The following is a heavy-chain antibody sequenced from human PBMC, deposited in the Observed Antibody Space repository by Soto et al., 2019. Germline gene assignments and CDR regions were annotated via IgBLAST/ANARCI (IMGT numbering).Heavy chain of an antibody. V-gene: IGHV3-66*01. CDR3: ARGPRAPPPHDYGMDV. Sequence: PGGSLRLSCAASGFTVSTYRMSWVRQAPGKGLEWVSVIYSAGSADFADSVKGRFTISRDNSKNTLYLQMNSLRADDTAVYYCARGPRAPPPHDYGMDVWGQGTTVTVSS. J-gene: IGHJ6*02. CDR1: GFTVSTYR. CDR2: IYSAGSA.